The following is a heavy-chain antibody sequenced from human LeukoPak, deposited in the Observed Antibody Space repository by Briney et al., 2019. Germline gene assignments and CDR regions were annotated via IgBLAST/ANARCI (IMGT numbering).Heavy chain of an antibody. V-gene: IGHV1-8*01. D-gene: IGHD6-6*01. CDR2: MNPNSGNT. CDR3: ARGSPRIAARGYYYYYMDV. Sequence: ASVKVSCKASGYTFTSYDINWVRQATGQGLEWMGWMNPNSGNTGYAQKFQGRVTMTRNTSMSTAYMKLGSLRSEDTAVYYCARGSPRIAARGYYYYYMDVWGKGTTVTVSS. J-gene: IGHJ6*03. CDR1: GYTFTSYD.